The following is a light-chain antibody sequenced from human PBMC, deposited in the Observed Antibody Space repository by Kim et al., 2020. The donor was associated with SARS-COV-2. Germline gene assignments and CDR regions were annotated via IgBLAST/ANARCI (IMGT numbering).Light chain of an antibody. J-gene: IGKJ4*01. Sequence: ASVGDRVTITCRASQGIGNDFVWYQQKPGKAPKRLIYATSSLQRGVPSRFSGSGSGTEFTLTISSLQPEDFATYYCLQHNSYPLTFGGGTKVDIK. CDR3: LQHNSYPLT. V-gene: IGKV1-17*01. CDR2: ATS. CDR1: QGIGND.